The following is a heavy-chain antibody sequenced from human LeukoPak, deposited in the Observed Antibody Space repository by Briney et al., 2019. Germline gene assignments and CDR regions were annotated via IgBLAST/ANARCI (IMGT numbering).Heavy chain of an antibody. CDR3: ARVYDSSGYYYVRTSLRITFDY. V-gene: IGHV1-2*02. J-gene: IGHJ4*02. CDR2: INPNSGGT. D-gene: IGHD3-22*01. CDR1: GYTFTGYY. Sequence: ASVKVSCKASGYTFTGYYMHWARQAPGQGLEWMGWINPNSGGTNYAQKFQGRVTMTRDTSISTAYMELSRLRSDDTDVYYCARVYDSSGYYYVRTSLRITFDYWGQGTLVTVSS.